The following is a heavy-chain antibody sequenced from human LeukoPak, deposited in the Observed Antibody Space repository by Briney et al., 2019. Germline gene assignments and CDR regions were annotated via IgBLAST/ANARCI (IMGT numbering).Heavy chain of an antibody. CDR3: ARIPPLSSSSYYFDY. J-gene: IGHJ4*02. Sequence: RGSLRLSCAASGFAFSSYWMSWVRQAPGKELEWVANIKQDGSEKYYVDSVKGRFTISRDNAKNSLYLQMNSLRAEDTAVYYCARIPPLSSSSYYFDYWGQGTLVTVSS. D-gene: IGHD6-13*01. CDR2: IKQDGSEK. V-gene: IGHV3-7*01. CDR1: GFAFSSYW.